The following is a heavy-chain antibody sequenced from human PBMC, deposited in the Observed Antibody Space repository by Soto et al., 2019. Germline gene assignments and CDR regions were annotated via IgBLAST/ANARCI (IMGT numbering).Heavy chain of an antibody. CDR2: IWYDGSNK. J-gene: IGHJ4*02. CDR3: ASAIAAAGTGAAIDY. CDR1: GFTFSSYG. D-gene: IGHD6-13*01. V-gene: IGHV3-33*01. Sequence: PGGSLRLSCAASGFTFSSYGMHWVRQAPGKGLEWVAVIWYDGSNKYYADSVKGRFTISRDNSKNTLYLQMNSLRAEDTAVYYCASAIAAAGTGAAIDYWGQGTLVTVSS.